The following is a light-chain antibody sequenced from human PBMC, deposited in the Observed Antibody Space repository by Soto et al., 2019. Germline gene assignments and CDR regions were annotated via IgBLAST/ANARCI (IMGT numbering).Light chain of an antibody. Sequence: QSALTQPASVSGSPGQSITISCTGTSSDVGSYNLVSWYQHHPGKAPKLVIYEGSERPSGVSNRFSGSKSGNTASLTISGLQTEDEADYYCCLYAGSIWVFGGGTKLTVL. CDR1: SSDVGSYNL. J-gene: IGLJ3*02. V-gene: IGLV2-23*01. CDR2: EGS. CDR3: CLYAGSIWV.